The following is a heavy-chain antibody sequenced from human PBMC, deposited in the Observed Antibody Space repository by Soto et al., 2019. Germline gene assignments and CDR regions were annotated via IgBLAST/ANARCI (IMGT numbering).Heavy chain of an antibody. CDR1: GYTFTSYY. J-gene: IGHJ4*02. CDR3: ALRYCSGGSCYINY. D-gene: IGHD2-15*01. CDR2: INPSGGST. Sequence: QVQLVQSGAEVKKPGASVKVSCKASGYTFTSYYMHWVRQAPGQGLEWMGIINPSGGSTTYAQKFQGRVTMTRDPSTSIVYMELSSLRSEDTAMYYCALRYCSGGSCYINYWGQGTLVTVSS. V-gene: IGHV1-46*01.